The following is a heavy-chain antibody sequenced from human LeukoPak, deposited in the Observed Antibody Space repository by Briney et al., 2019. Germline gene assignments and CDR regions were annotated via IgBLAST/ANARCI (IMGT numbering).Heavy chain of an antibody. CDR3: ARDDPTLFWSGSPFY. V-gene: IGHV3-21*01. CDR2: ISSSSSYI. D-gene: IGHD3-3*01. CDR1: GFTFSSYS. J-gene: IGHJ4*02. Sequence: GGSLRLSCAASGFTFSSYSMNWVRQAPGKGLEWVSSISSSSSYIYYADSVKGRFTISRDNAKNSLYLQMNSLRAEDTAVYYCARDDPTLFWSGSPFYWGQGTLVTVSS.